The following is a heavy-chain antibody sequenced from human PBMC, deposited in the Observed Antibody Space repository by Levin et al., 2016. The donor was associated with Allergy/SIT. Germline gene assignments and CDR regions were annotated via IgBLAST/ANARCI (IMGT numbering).Heavy chain of an antibody. J-gene: IGHJ4*02. Sequence: ASVKVSCKTSGYTFTKYSIHWVRQAPGQRLEWMGWINAGNGDTKCSQKFQGRVSITRDTSATTVYMELTRLGSEDTAVYYCARSQDGYNYLSDFWGQGTPVTVSS. D-gene: IGHD5-24*01. V-gene: IGHV1-3*01. CDR2: INAGNGDT. CDR3: ARSQDGYNYLSDF. CDR1: GYTFTKYS.